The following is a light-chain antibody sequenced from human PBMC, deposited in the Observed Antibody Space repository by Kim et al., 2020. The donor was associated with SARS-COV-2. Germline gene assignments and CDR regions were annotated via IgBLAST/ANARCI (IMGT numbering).Light chain of an antibody. V-gene: IGLV3-19*01. CDR3: NSRDSSGNHLV. J-gene: IGLJ3*02. CDR2: GRN. Sequence: ALGQTVRITCQGDSLRNYYASWYQQKPRQAPVVVIYGRNDRPSGIPDRFSGSNSGNTASLTITGAQAEDGADYYCNSRDSSGNHLVFGGGTQLTVL. CDR1: SLRNYY.